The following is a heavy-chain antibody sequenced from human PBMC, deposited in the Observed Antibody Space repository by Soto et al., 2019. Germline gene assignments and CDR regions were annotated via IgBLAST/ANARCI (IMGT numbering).Heavy chain of an antibody. CDR3: ARAVRLREFQH. V-gene: IGHV3-21*01. Sequence: GGSLRLSCAASGFTFSSYSMNWVRQAPGKGLEWVSSISSSSSYIYYADSVKGRFTISRDNAKNSLYLQMNSLRAEDTVVYYCARAVRLREFQHWGQGTLVTVSS. J-gene: IGHJ1*01. D-gene: IGHD4-17*01. CDR1: GFTFSSYS. CDR2: ISSSSSYI.